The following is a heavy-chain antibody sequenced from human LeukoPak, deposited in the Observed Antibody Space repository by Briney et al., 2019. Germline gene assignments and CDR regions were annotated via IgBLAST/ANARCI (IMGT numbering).Heavy chain of an antibody. CDR1: GGSFSGYY. J-gene: IGHJ3*02. CDR2: INHSGST. D-gene: IGHD3-22*01. CDR3: ASPQLTYYYDSSGPGAFDI. Sequence: SETLSLTCAAYGGSFSGYYWSWIRQPPGKGLEWIGEINHSGSTNYNPSLKSRVTISVDTSKNQFSLKLSSVTAADTAVYYCASPQLTYYYDSSGPGAFDIWGQGTMVTVSS. V-gene: IGHV4-34*01.